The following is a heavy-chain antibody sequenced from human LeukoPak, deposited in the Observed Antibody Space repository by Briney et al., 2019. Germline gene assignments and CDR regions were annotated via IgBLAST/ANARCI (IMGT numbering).Heavy chain of an antibody. D-gene: IGHD3-10*01. J-gene: IGHJ6*02. V-gene: IGHV4-34*01. Sequence: SETLSLTCAVYGGSFSGYYWSWIRQPPGKGLEWIGEINHSGSTNYNPSLKSRVTISVDTSKNQFSLKLSSVTAADTAVYYCARGPRLWFGELYYYHGMDVWGQGTTVTVSS. CDR1: GGSFSGYY. CDR3: ARGPRLWFGELYYYHGMDV. CDR2: INHSGST.